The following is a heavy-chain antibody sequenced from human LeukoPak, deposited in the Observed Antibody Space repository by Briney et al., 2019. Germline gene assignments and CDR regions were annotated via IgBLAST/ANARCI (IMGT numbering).Heavy chain of an antibody. V-gene: IGHV3-21*01. CDR3: ARTYGSGSYYVLSNWFDP. D-gene: IGHD3-10*01. CDR1: GFTFSSYS. J-gene: IGHJ5*02. CDR2: ISSSSSYI. Sequence: GGSLRLSCAASGFTFSSYSMNWVRQAPGKGLEWVSSISSSSSYIYYADSVKGRFTISRDNAKNSLYLQMNSLRAEDTAVYYCARTYGSGSYYVLSNWFDPWGQGTLVTVPS.